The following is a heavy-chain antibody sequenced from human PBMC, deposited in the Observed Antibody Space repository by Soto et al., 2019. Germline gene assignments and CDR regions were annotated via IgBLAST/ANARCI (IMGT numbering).Heavy chain of an antibody. V-gene: IGHV4-59*11. J-gene: IGHJ3*02. CDR3: ARRNDWKSSTFDI. CDR1: GGSLTDHY. D-gene: IGHD2-21*01. CDR2: VYYSGGT. Sequence: PSETLSLTCTVAGGSLTDHYWNWFRQSPGKGLHWIGYVYYSGGTNYNPSLKSRVTMSVDTSKNQFSLNLRSVTAADTAVYYCARRNDWKSSTFDIWGQGTMVTVSS.